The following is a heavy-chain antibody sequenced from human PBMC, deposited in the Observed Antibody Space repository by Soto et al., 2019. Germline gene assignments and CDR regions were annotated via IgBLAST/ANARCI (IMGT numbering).Heavy chain of an antibody. CDR2: INPSSGST. J-gene: IGHJ3*02. CDR3: TRSFRSAPGAFDI. V-gene: IGHV1-46*01. Sequence: GASVKVSCKASGYTFTSYYMHWVRQAPGQGLEWMGIINPSSGSTGYAQKFQGRVTMTRNTSTSTAYMELSSLRSEDTAVYYCTRSFRSAPGAFDIWGQGTMVTVSS. CDR1: GYTFTSYY.